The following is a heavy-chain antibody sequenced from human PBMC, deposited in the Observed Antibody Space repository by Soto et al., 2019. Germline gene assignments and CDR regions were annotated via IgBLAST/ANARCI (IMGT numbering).Heavy chain of an antibody. CDR3: ARDKGYCSDTSCPDFDY. D-gene: IGHD2-15*01. CDR1: GGTISSYT. V-gene: IGHV1-69*04. CDR2: VIPNLGVT. Sequence: ASVKVSCKASGGTISSYTLSWVRQEHGQGLEWMGRVIPNLGVTNYAKKFQGRFTIVVDTSTSTAYMELNSLRYEDTAVYYCARDKGYCSDTSCPDFDYWGQGTLVTVSS. J-gene: IGHJ4*02.